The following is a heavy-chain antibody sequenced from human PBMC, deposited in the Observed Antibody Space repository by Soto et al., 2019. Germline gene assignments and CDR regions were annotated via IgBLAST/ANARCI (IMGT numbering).Heavy chain of an antibody. V-gene: IGHV2-5*02. J-gene: IGHJ3*02. CDR1: GFSLSTSGVG. CDR2: IYWDDDK. D-gene: IGHD3-22*01. Sequence: SGPTLVNPTQTLTLTCTFSGFSLSTSGVGVGWIRQPPGKALEWLALIYWDDDKRYSPSLKSRLTITKDTSKNQVVLTMTNMDPVDTATYYCAHRRGYYDSSGYYYDFLDYFDIWGQGTMVTVSS. CDR3: AHRRGYYDSSGYYYDFLDYFDI.